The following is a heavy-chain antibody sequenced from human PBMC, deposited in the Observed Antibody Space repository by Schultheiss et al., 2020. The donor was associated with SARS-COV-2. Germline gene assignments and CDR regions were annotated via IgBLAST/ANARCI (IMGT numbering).Heavy chain of an antibody. J-gene: IGHJ4*02. CDR2: ISSSSSYI. Sequence: GGSLRLSCAASGFTFSSYAMSWVRQAPGKGLEWVSSISSSSSYIYYADSVKGRFTISRDNSKNTLYLQMNSLRAEDTAVYYCAPLSLDSSTVYWGQGTLVTVSS. V-gene: IGHV3-23*01. D-gene: IGHD6-19*01. CDR1: GFTFSSYA. CDR3: APLSLDSSTVY.